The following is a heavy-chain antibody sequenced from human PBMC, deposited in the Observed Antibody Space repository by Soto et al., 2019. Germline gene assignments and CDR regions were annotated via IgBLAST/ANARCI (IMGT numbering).Heavy chain of an antibody. CDR3: ARGWSSSGYSTETFDI. CDR1: GGSINSGGYF. D-gene: IGHD3-22*01. Sequence: QVQLQESGPGLVKPSQTLSLTCTVSGGSINSGGYFWSWMRHHPGKGLEWIGYIYYSGNTYYNPSLKSRVTISVDTSKNQFSLKLNSVTAADTAVYYCARGWSSSGYSTETFDIWGQGTMVTVSS. V-gene: IGHV4-31*03. J-gene: IGHJ3*02. CDR2: IYYSGNT.